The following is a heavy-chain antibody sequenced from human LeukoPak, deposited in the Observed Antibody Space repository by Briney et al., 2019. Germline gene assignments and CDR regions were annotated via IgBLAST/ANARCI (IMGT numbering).Heavy chain of an antibody. V-gene: IGHV4-59*08. CDR2: IYYSGST. J-gene: IGHJ4*02. CDR1: GGSISSYY. D-gene: IGHD1-26*01. Sequence: SEALSLTCTVSGGSISSYYWSWIRQPPGKGLEWIGYIYYSGSTNYNPSLKSRVTISVDTSKNQFSLKLSSVTAADTAVYYCARHRSGSYYKSFYFDYWGQGTLVTVSS. CDR3: ARHRSGSYYKSFYFDY.